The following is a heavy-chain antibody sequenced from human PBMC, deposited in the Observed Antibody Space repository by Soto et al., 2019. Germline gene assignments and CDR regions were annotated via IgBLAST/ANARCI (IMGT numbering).Heavy chain of an antibody. Sequence: GGSLRLSCAASGFTFSSYAMSWVRQAPGKGLEWVSAISGSGGSTYYADSVKGRFTISRDNSKNTLYLQMNSLRAEDTAVYYCAKDQTAPLGYCSSTSCFSDYWGQGTLVTVSS. CDR1: GFTFSSYA. CDR3: AKDQTAPLGYCSSTSCFSDY. J-gene: IGHJ4*02. V-gene: IGHV3-23*01. D-gene: IGHD2-2*01. CDR2: ISGSGGST.